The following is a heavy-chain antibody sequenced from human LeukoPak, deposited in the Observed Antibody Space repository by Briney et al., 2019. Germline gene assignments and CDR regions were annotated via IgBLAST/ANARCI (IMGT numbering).Heavy chain of an antibody. CDR1: GLTFSSFG. J-gene: IGHJ3*02. CDR3: AKYTGRRAFDM. Sequence: GGSLRLSCSASGLTFSSFGMSWVRQAPGKGLEWVSHISGSGTTTYYAYSVKGRFTISRDNSKNTLYLQMNSLRAEDTAVYYCAKYTGRRAFDMWGQGTMVTVSS. CDR2: ISGSGTTT. D-gene: IGHD7-27*01. V-gene: IGHV3-23*01.